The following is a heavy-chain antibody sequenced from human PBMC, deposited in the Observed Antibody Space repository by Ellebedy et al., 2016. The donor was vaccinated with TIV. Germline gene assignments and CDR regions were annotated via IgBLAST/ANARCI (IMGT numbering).Heavy chain of an antibody. J-gene: IGHJ5*02. D-gene: IGHD3/OR15-3a*01. CDR3: ASGLPIA. CDR2: ISYDGSNK. Sequence: GESLKISCAASGFTFSSYGMHWVRQAPSKGLEWVAVISYDGSNKYYADSVKGRFTISRDNSKNTLYLQMNSLRAEDTAVYYCASGLPIAWGQGTLVTVSS. CDR1: GFTFSSYG. V-gene: IGHV3-30*03.